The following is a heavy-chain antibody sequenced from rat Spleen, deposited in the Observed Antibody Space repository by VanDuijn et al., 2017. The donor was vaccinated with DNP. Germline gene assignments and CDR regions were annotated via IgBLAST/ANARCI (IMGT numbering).Heavy chain of an antibody. Sequence: QVQLQQSGAELAKPGSSVKISCKASGYTFTIYYISWIKQTTGQGLEYIGYINTGSGGTNYNEKFKGKATLTVDKSSSTAFMQLSSLTPDDSAVYYCARSNSMMVVITTYFDYWGQGVMVTVSS. CDR2: INTGSGGT. CDR3: ARSNSMMVVITTYFDY. CDR1: GYTFTIYY. V-gene: IGHV1-43*01. J-gene: IGHJ2*01. D-gene: IGHD1-12*02.